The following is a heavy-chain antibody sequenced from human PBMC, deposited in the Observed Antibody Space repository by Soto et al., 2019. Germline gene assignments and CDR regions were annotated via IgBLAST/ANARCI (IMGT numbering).Heavy chain of an antibody. CDR3: ARYYCTSTAGVYFDY. CDR2: VYDAGST. J-gene: IGHJ4*02. V-gene: IGHV4-59*02. CDR1: GDSVTSYY. Sequence: SETLSLTCTVSGDSVTSYYWGWIRQPPGKGLEWIGYVYDAGSTNYNPSLKNRVTISVDTAKNQFSLRLRSVTAADTAVYYCARYYCTSTAGVYFDYWGQGTLVTVSS. D-gene: IGHD2-2*01.